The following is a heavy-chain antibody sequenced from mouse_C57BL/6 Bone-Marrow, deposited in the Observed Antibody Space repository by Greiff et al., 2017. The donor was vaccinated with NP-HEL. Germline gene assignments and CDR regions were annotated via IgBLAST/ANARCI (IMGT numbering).Heavy chain of an antibody. Sequence: VQLVESGAELVRPGASVTLSCKASGYTFTDYEMHWVKQTPVHGLEWIGAIDPETGGTAYNQKFKGKAILTADKSSSTAYMELRSLTSEDSAVYYCTRSPYYYGSSWYFDVWGTGTTVTVSS. J-gene: IGHJ1*03. D-gene: IGHD1-1*01. CDR1: GYTFTDYE. CDR2: IDPETGGT. V-gene: IGHV1-15*01. CDR3: TRSPYYYGSSWYFDV.